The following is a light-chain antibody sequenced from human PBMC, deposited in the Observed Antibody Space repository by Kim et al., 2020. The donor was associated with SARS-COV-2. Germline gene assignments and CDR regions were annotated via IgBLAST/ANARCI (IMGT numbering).Light chain of an antibody. CDR1: SSDSLDYNL. CDR2: EVT. V-gene: IGLV2-23*02. Sequence: GQCITSACSGASSDSLDYNLVSWYQQYPGKAPKLMIYEVTKRPSGVSTRLSGSRSGNTASLTISGLQAEDEADYYCCSYVGSGAFVFGGGTQLTVL. CDR3: CSYVGSGAFV. J-gene: IGLJ3*02.